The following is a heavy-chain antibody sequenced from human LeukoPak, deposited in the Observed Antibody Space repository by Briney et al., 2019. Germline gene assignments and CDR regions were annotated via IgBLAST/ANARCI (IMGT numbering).Heavy chain of an antibody. CDR2: IYYSGST. CDR1: GGSISSSSYY. V-gene: IGHV4-39*01. J-gene: IGHJ4*02. Sequence: SETLSLTCTVSGGSISSSSYYWGWIRRPPGKGLEWIGSIYYSGSTYYNPSLKSRVTISVDTSKNQFSLKLSSVTAADTAVYYCAGPSGYCSSTSCPFDYWGQGTLVTVSS. D-gene: IGHD2-2*01. CDR3: AGPSGYCSSTSCPFDY.